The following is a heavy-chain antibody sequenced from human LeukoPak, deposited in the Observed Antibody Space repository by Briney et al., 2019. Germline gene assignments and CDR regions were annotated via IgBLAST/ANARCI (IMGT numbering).Heavy chain of an antibody. D-gene: IGHD3-22*01. CDR2: IWYDGSNK. CDR3: AKPAYDSSGYAFDY. V-gene: IGHV3-30*02. J-gene: IGHJ4*02. Sequence: GGSLRLSCAASGFTFSSYGMHWVRQAPGKGLEWVAVIWYDGSNKYYADSVKGRFTISRDNSKNTLYLQMNSLRAEDTAVYYCAKPAYDSSGYAFDYWGQGTLVTVSS. CDR1: GFTFSSYG.